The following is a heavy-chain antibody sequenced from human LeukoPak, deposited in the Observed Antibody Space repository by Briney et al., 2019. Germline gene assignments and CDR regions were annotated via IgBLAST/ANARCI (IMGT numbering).Heavy chain of an antibody. CDR3: TTEKGLTIFGVVDY. Sequence: GGSLRLSCAASGFTISNAWMSWVRQAPGKGVEWVGGIKSKTDGGTTDYGAPVKGRFTISRDDSKNTLYLQMNSLKTDDTAVYYCTTEKGLTIFGVVDYWGQETLVTVSS. D-gene: IGHD3-3*01. J-gene: IGHJ4*02. CDR2: IKSKTDGGTT. V-gene: IGHV3-15*01. CDR1: GFTISNAW.